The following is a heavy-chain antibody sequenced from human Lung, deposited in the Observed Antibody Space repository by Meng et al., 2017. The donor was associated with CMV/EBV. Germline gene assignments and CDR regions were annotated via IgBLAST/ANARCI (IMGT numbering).Heavy chain of an antibody. CDR2: LSDGGSNT. J-gene: IGHJ4*02. CDR1: GFTFSNYW. CDR3: ARGGPQFDY. Sequence: LSGTASGFTFSNYWMPRVPQAPGKGLVWVSRLSDGGSNTAYADSVKGRFTISRDNAKNTLYLQMHSLTTEDTAVYYCARGGPQFDYWGQGTLVTVSS. V-gene: IGHV3-74*01.